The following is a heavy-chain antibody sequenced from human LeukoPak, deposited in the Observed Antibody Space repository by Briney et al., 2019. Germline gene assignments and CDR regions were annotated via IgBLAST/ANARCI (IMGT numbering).Heavy chain of an antibody. CDR1: GFTFSSYG. CDR3: AKDARITMVRGTEIDY. Sequence: GGSLRLSCAASGFTFSSYGMSWVRQAPGKGLEWVSAISGSGGSTYYADSVKGRSTISRDNSKNTLYLQMNSLRAEDTAVYYCAKDARITMVRGTEIDYWGQGTLVTVSS. CDR2: ISGSGGST. D-gene: IGHD3-10*01. V-gene: IGHV3-23*01. J-gene: IGHJ4*02.